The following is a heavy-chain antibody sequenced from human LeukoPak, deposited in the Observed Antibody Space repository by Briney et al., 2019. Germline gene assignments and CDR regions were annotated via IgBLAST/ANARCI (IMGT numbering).Heavy chain of an antibody. J-gene: IGHJ4*02. CDR2: ISSSGSTI. CDR1: GFTISSYE. D-gene: IGHD6-13*01. V-gene: IGHV3-48*03. CDR3: ARNFPEQLVHPMVSYYFDY. Sequence: GGSLRLSCAASGFTISSYEMNWVRQAPGKGLEWVSYISSSGSTIYYADSVKGRFTISRDNAKNSLYLQMNSLRAEDTAVYYCARNFPEQLVHPMVSYYFDYWGQGTLVTVSS.